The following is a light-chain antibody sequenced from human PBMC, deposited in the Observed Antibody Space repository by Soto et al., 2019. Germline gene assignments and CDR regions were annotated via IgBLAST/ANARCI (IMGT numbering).Light chain of an antibody. J-gene: IGKJ1*01. CDR1: QTISSW. CDR2: KAS. CDR3: QHYNSYPEA. Sequence: DIQMTQPPSTLSGSVGDRVTITCRASQTISSWLAWYQQKPGKAPKLLIYKASTLKSGVPSRFSGSGSGTEFTLTISSLQPDDFATYYCQHYNSYPEAFGQGTKVELK. V-gene: IGKV1-5*03.